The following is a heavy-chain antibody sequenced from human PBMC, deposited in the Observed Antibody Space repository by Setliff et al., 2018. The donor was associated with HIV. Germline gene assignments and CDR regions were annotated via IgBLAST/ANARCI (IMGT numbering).Heavy chain of an antibody. CDR2: MNPGTGNT. D-gene: IGHD2-2*01. Sequence: ASVKVSCKASGYTFTGYYMHWVRQAPGKGLEWMGWMNPGTGNTGYAEKFQGRVTMTTDTSTSTAYMELRSLRSDDTAVYYCARDLGYCSSTSCYGSDYYMDVWGKGTTVTVSS. V-gene: IGHV1-18*04. J-gene: IGHJ6*03. CDR1: GYTFTGYY. CDR3: ARDLGYCSSTSCYGSDYYMDV.